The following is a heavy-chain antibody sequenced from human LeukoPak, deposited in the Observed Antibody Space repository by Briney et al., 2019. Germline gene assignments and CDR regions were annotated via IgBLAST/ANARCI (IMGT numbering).Heavy chain of an antibody. CDR1: GYSFTSYW. V-gene: IGHV5-51*01. D-gene: IGHD3-9*01. CDR3: ARHNADLLTGYEN. CDR2: IYPGDSDT. Sequence: GESLKISCKGSGYSFTSYWIGWVRQMPGKGLEWMGIIYPGDSDTRYSPSFQGQVTISADKSISTAYLQWSSLKASDTAMYYCARHNADLLTGYENWGQGTLVTVSS. J-gene: IGHJ4*02.